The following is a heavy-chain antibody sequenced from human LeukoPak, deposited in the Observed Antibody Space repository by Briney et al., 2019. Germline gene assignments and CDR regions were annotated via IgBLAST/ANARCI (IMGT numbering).Heavy chain of an antibody. CDR3: ARAPPVVVVAATPTSYWYFDL. D-gene: IGHD2-15*01. V-gene: IGHV4-59*01. CDR2: IYYSGST. J-gene: IGHJ2*01. Sequence: PSETLSLTCTVSGGSISSYYWSWIRQPPGKGLEWIGYIYYSGSTNYNPSLKSRVTISVDTFKNQFSLKLSSVTAADTAVYYCARAPPVVVVAATPTSYWYFDLWGRGTLVTVSS. CDR1: GGSISSYY.